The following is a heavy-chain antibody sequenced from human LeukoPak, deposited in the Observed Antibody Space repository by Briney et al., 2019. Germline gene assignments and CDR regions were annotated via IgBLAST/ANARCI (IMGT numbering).Heavy chain of an antibody. CDR3: AKVGDYYYDSSGSLDFDY. D-gene: IGHD3-22*01. V-gene: IGHV3-23*01. Sequence: GGSLRLSCAASGFTFSSYAMSWVRQAPGKGLEWVSAISSSGGTNYYADSVKGRFTISRDNSKNTLYLQMNSLRAEDTAVYYCAKVGDYYYDSSGSLDFDYWGQGTLVTVSS. J-gene: IGHJ4*02. CDR2: ISSSGGTN. CDR1: GFTFSSYA.